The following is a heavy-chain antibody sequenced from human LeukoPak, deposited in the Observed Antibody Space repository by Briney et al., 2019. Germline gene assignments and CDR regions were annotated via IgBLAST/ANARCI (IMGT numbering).Heavy chain of an antibody. CDR2: IYSGGST. Sequence: PGGSLRLSCAASGFTVSSNYMSWVRQAPGKGLEWVSVIYSGGSTYYADSVKGRFTISRDSSKNTLYLQMNSLRAEDTAVYYCAGPADYDFWSGFLYWGQGTLVTVSS. CDR3: AGPADYDFWSGFLY. CDR1: GFTVSSNY. J-gene: IGHJ4*02. D-gene: IGHD3-3*01. V-gene: IGHV3-66*04.